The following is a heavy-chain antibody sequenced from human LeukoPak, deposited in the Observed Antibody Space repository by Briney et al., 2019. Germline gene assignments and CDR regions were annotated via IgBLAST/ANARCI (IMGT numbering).Heavy chain of an antibody. CDR3: ARDLGTPIGWFDP. Sequence: PGGSLRLSCAASGFTFSSYWMSWVRQAPGKGLEWVANIKQDGSEKYYVDSVKGRFTISRDNAKNSLYLQMNSLRAEDTAVYYCARDLGTPIGWFDPWGQGTLVTVSS. D-gene: IGHD1-26*01. J-gene: IGHJ5*02. CDR1: GFTFSSYW. V-gene: IGHV3-7*01. CDR2: IKQDGSEK.